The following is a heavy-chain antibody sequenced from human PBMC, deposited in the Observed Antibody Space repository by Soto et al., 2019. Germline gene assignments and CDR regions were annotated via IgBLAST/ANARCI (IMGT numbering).Heavy chain of an antibody. CDR1: GFTFSSYV. CDR2: MTNGGGGA. V-gene: IGHV3-23*01. D-gene: IGHD2-15*01. J-gene: IGHJ4*02. CDR3: AKYCSGGSCFSGY. Sequence: EVQLLESGGGLVQPGGSLRLSCAASGFTFSSYVMSWVRQAPGKGLEWVSSMTNGGGGAYYADSVKGRFTISRDNSKNTLYLQMNSLRAEDTAVYYCAKYCSGGSCFSGYWGQGTLVTVSS.